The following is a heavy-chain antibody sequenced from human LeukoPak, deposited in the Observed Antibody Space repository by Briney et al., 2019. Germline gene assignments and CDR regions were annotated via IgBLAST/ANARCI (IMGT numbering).Heavy chain of an antibody. J-gene: IGHJ6*02. Sequence: GGSLRLSCAASGFTFSTYAMHWVRQAPGKGLEWVTVISYDGNTKYYRNSVKGRFTISRDNSKNTVYLQMNSLRNEDTAVYYCGRDQRGPLFPRGSYYYYGVDVGGQGTTVTVSS. V-gene: IGHV3-30*04. D-gene: IGHD6-25*01. CDR1: GFTFSTYA. CDR3: GRDQRGPLFPRGSYYYYGVDV. CDR2: ISYDGNTK.